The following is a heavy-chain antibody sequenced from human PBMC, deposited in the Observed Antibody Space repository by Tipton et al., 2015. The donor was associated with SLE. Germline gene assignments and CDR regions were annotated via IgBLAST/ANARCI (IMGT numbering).Heavy chain of an antibody. D-gene: IGHD2/OR15-2a*01. Sequence: GSLRLSCAASGFTFSGHSMNWVRQAPGKGLEWVSTVTGGNDRIYYADSVKGRFTISSDFSKTTLYLQMNNLRAADTAVYFCAKQPYFHYYMDVWGKGTTVTVSS. CDR1: GFTFSGHS. V-gene: IGHV3-23*01. J-gene: IGHJ6*03. CDR3: AKQPYFHYYMDV. CDR2: VTGGNDRI.